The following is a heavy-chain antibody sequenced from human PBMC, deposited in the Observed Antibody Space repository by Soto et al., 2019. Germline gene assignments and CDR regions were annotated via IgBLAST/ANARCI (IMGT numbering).Heavy chain of an antibody. J-gene: IGHJ3*02. CDR3: AKDREMATTNAFDI. V-gene: IGHV3-9*01. Sequence: GGSLRLSCAASGFTFDDYAMHWVRQAPGKGLEWVSGISWNSGSIGYADSVKGRFTISRDNAKNSLYLQMNSLRAEDTALYYCAKDREMATTNAFDIWGQGTTVTVSS. D-gene: IGHD5-12*01. CDR2: ISWNSGSI. CDR1: GFTFDDYA.